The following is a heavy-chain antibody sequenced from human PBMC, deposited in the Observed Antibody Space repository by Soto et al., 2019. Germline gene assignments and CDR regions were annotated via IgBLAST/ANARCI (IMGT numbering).Heavy chain of an antibody. CDR3: EKVSSTIWSDAFDI. CDR1: GFTFSNYA. Sequence: GGSLRLSCAASGFTFSNYAMSWVRQAPGKGLEWVSGISGSGGSKYSADSVKGRFTISRDTSKNTLYLLMNSLRADDTAIYYCEKVSSTIWSDAFDIWGRGTMVTVS. CDR2: ISGSGGSK. J-gene: IGHJ3*02. D-gene: IGHD2-2*01. V-gene: IGHV3-23*01.